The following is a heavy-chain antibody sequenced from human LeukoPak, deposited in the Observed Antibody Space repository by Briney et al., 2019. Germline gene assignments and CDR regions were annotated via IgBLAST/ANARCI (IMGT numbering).Heavy chain of an antibody. Sequence: GGSLRLSCAASGFTFSSYSMNWVRQAPGKGLEWVSSISSSSSYIYYADSVKGRFTISRYNAKNSLYLQMNSLRAEDTAVYYCARVGFDYDSSGHCDYWGQGTLVTVSS. CDR3: ARVGFDYDSSGHCDY. CDR1: GFTFSSYS. CDR2: ISSSSSYI. V-gene: IGHV3-21*01. J-gene: IGHJ4*02. D-gene: IGHD3-22*01.